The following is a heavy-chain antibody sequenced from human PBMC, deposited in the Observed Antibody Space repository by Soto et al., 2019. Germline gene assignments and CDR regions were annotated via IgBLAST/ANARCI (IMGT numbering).Heavy chain of an antibody. Sequence: EVQLLESGGGLVQPGGSLRLSCAASGFTFSSYAMSWVRQAPGKGLEWVSAISGSGGSTYYADSVKGRFTISRDNSKNTLYLQMNSLRAEDTAVYYGAKAPALMVRGVANRFDPWGQGTLVTVSS. CDR1: GFTFSSYA. CDR2: ISGSGGST. CDR3: AKAPALMVRGVANRFDP. J-gene: IGHJ5*02. V-gene: IGHV3-23*01. D-gene: IGHD3-10*01.